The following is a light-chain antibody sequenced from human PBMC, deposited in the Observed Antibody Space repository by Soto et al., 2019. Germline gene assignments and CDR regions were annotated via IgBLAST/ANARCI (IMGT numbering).Light chain of an antibody. Sequence: DIQMTHSPSSLSASVLYIVNITFRASQRISTYLNWYQQKPGKAPKLLIYKASSLESGVPSRFSGSGSGTEFTLTISSLQPEDFATYYCLKHNSYPFNFGPGTKVDIK. CDR1: QRISTY. V-gene: IGKV1-17*01. CDR2: KAS. CDR3: LKHNSYPFN. J-gene: IGKJ3*01.